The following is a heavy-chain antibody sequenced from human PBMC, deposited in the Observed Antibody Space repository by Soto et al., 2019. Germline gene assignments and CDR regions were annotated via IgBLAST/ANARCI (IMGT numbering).Heavy chain of an antibody. CDR2: INAGNGNT. CDR1: GYTFTSYA. CDR3: ARDREYDFWSGYHGMDV. D-gene: IGHD3-3*01. J-gene: IGHJ6*02. V-gene: IGHV1-3*01. Sequence: QVQLVQSGAEVKKPGASVTVSCKASGYTFTSYAMHWVRQAPGQRLEWMGWINAGNGNTKYSQKFQGRVTITRDTSASTAYMELSSLRSEDTAVYYCARDREYDFWSGYHGMDVWGQGTTVTVSS.